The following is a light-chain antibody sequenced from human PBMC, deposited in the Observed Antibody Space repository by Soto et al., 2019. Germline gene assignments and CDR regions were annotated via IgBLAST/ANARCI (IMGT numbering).Light chain of an antibody. Sequence: QSVLTQPPSVSGAPGQRGTISCTGSSSNIGAGYDVQWYQQLPGTAPKLLISNNNNRPSGVPDRFSGSKSDTSASLAITGIQAEDEADYYCQSFDRSLSGWVFGGGTKLTVL. V-gene: IGLV1-40*01. CDR2: NNN. CDR1: SSNIGAGYD. J-gene: IGLJ3*02. CDR3: QSFDRSLSGWV.